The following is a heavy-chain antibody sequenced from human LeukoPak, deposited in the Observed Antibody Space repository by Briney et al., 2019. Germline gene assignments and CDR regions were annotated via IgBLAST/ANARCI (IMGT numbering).Heavy chain of an antibody. CDR2: IYYSGST. Sequence: SETLSLTCTVSGGSIGSSSYYWGWIRQPPGKGLEWIGNIYYSGSTYYSPSLKSRVTISVDTSKNQFSLKLSSVTAADTAVYYCARGVALGQLVYYFDYWGQGTLVTVSS. V-gene: IGHV4-39*07. D-gene: IGHD6-13*01. CDR1: GGSIGSSSYY. J-gene: IGHJ4*02. CDR3: ARGVALGQLVYYFDY.